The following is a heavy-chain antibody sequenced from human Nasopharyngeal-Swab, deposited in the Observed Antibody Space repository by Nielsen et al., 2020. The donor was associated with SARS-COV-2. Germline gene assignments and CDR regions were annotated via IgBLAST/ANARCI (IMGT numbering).Heavy chain of an antibody. V-gene: IGHV1-69*10. CDR1: GGTLSNYP. J-gene: IGHJ5*02. Sequence: SVKVSCKASGGTLSNYPISWVRQAPGQGLEWRGGIMPILGVATYTQNFQGRVTITADKSTNTVYMELSSLRSDDTAMYFCAEDPGGRGRGSWGPGTQVTISS. D-gene: IGHD2-8*02. CDR2: IMPILGVA. CDR3: AEDPGGRGRGS.